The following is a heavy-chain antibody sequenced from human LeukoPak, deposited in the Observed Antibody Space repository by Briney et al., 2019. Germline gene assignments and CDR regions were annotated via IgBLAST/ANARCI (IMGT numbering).Heavy chain of an antibody. V-gene: IGHV1-18*01. J-gene: IGHJ4*02. CDR1: GYTFTSYG. D-gene: IGHD3-16*02. Sequence: ASVKVSCKASGYTFTSYGISWVRQAPGQGLEWMGWIRAYNGNTNYAQKLQGRVTMTTDTSTSTAYMELRSLRSDDTAVYYCARGPPQEDYVWGSYRSAYWGQGTLVTVSS. CDR3: ARGPPQEDYVWGSYRSAY. CDR2: IRAYNGNT.